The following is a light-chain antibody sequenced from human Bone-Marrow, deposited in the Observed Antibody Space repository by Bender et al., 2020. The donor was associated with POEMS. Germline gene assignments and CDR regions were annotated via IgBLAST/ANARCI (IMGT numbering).Light chain of an antibody. CDR3: ATWDDSLNGWV. CDR2: NNS. V-gene: IGLV1-44*01. J-gene: IGLJ3*02. CDR1: SSKFGSYP. Sequence: QSVLTQPPSASGTPGQRVTISCSGSSSKFGSYPVNWYQQLPGAAPKLVIFNNSQRPSGVPDRFSDSNSGTSASLAISGLLSDDEAAFYCATWDDSLNGWVFGGGTTLTVL.